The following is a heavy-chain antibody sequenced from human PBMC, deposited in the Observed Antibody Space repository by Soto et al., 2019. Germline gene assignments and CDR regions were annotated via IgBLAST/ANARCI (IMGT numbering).Heavy chain of an antibody. Sequence: PGGSLRLSCAASGFTFSSYSMNWVRQAPGKGLEWVSSISSSSYIYYADSVKGRFTISRDNAKNSLYLQMNSLRAEDTAVYYCARDLSPGDILTGSDYWGQGTLVTVSS. D-gene: IGHD3-9*01. CDR2: ISSSSYI. J-gene: IGHJ4*02. CDR1: GFTFSSYS. V-gene: IGHV3-21*01. CDR3: ARDLSPGDILTGSDY.